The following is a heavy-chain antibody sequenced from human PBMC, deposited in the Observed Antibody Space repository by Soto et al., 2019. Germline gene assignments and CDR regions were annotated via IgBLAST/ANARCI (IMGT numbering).Heavy chain of an antibody. CDR2: ISSSSGDYT. J-gene: IGHJ3*02. Sequence: GGSLRLSCAASGFTFSTYAMSWVRQAPRKGLEWVSAISSSSGDYTYYADSVKGRFTISRDNAKNSLYLQMNSLRAEDTAVYYCAREVLQLWSHPTSEDAFDIWGQGTMVTVSS. CDR3: AREVLQLWSHPTSEDAFDI. D-gene: IGHD5-18*01. CDR1: GFTFSTYA. V-gene: IGHV3-21*01.